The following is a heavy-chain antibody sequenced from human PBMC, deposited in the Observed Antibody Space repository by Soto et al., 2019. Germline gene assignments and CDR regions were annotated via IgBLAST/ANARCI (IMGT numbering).Heavy chain of an antibody. J-gene: IGHJ4*02. CDR1: GCAISSSSYY. D-gene: IGHD3-22*01. Sequence: SETLSRTCIVSGCAISSSSYYWGWIRQPPGKGLEWIGSIYYSGSTYYNPSLKSRVTISVDTSKNQFSLKLSSVTAADTAVYYCARLVYDSSGYRPGWGQGTLVTVS. CDR2: IYYSGST. CDR3: ARLVYDSSGYRPG. V-gene: IGHV4-39*01.